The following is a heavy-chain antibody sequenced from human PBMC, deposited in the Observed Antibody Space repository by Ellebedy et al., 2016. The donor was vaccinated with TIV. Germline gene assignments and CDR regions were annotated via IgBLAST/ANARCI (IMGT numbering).Heavy chain of an antibody. D-gene: IGHD1-26*01. J-gene: IGHJ4*02. CDR3: ARPRLAVGATPLDY. Sequence: GESLKISCAVSGSTFSTYAMHWVRQAPGKGLEYVSAISYDGGRTYYANSVKGRFIISRDNSKNTLYLQMGSLRADDMAVYYCARPRLAVGATPLDYWGQGTQVTVSS. V-gene: IGHV3-64*01. CDR1: GSTFSTYA. CDR2: ISYDGGRT.